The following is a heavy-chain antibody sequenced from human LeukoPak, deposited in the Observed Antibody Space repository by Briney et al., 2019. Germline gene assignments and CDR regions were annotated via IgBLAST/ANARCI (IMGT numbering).Heavy chain of an antibody. J-gene: IGHJ4*02. Sequence: SVKVSCKASGGTFSSYAISWVRQAPGQGLEWMGRIIPIFGTANYAQKFQGRVTITTDESTSTAYMELSSLRSEDTAVYCCARGSSGWYSEDYWGQGTLVTVSS. CDR1: GGTFSSYA. CDR3: ARGSSGWYSEDY. D-gene: IGHD6-19*01. V-gene: IGHV1-69*05. CDR2: IIPIFGTA.